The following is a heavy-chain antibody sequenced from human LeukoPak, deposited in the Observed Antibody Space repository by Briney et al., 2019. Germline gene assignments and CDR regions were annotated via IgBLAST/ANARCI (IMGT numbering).Heavy chain of an antibody. D-gene: IGHD3-22*01. V-gene: IGHV1-18*01. CDR1: GYTFTSYG. CDR2: ISAYNGNT. Sequence: ASVKVSCKASGYTFTSYGISWVRQAPGQGLEWMGWISAYNGNTNYAQKLQGRVTITRDTSASTAYMELSSLRSEDTAVYYCARDGVYYYDSSGYKKSYNWFDPWGQGTLVTVSS. J-gene: IGHJ5*02. CDR3: ARDGVYYYDSSGYKKSYNWFDP.